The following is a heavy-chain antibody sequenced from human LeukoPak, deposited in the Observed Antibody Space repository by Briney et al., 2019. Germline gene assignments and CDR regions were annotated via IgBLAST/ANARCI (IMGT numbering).Heavy chain of an antibody. V-gene: IGHV4-34*01. D-gene: IGHD3-3*01. CDR1: GGSFSGYY. CDR2: INHSGST. Sequence: PSETLSLTCAVYGGSFSGYYWSWIRQPPGKGLEWIGEINHSGSTNYNPSLKSRVTISVDTSKTQFSLKLSSVTAADTAVYYCARGQGNVLRFLEWLIHWFDPWGQGTLVTVSS. J-gene: IGHJ5*02. CDR3: ARGQGNVLRFLEWLIHWFDP.